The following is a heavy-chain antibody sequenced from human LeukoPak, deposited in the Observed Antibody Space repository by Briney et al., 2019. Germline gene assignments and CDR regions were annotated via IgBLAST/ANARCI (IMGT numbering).Heavy chain of an antibody. V-gene: IGHV3-74*01. D-gene: IGHD2-21*02. J-gene: IGHJ4*02. Sequence: GGSLRLSCAASGFTFSSYWMHWVRQAPGRGLVWVSRINTDGSRTSYADSVKGRFTISRDNAKNTLYLQVNSLRVDDTAVYYCAKTSQPYCGGDCSHFDHWGQGTLVTVSS. CDR3: AKTSQPYCGGDCSHFDH. CDR2: INTDGSRT. CDR1: GFTFSSYW.